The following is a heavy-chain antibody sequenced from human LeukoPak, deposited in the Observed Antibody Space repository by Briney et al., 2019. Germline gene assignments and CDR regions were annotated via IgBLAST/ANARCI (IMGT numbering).Heavy chain of an antibody. D-gene: IGHD3-22*01. J-gene: IGHJ4*02. Sequence: GGSLRLSCAASGFTFSSYWMSWVRQAPGKGLEWVANIKQDGSETYCVDSVKGRFTISRDNAKNSLYLQMNSLRAEDTAVYYCARASSSGYRGADYWGQGTLVTVSS. CDR3: ARASSSGYRGADY. CDR2: IKQDGSET. CDR1: GFTFSSYW. V-gene: IGHV3-7*01.